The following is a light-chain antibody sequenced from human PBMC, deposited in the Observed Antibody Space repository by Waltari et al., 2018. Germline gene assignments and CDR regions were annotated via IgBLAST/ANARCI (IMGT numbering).Light chain of an antibody. V-gene: IGLV1-40*01. Sequence: QSVLTQPPSVSGAPGQRVTISCTGGSSNLGTGYDVPRSQHLPGTAPKLLLYTNIYRPSGVPDRFSGSKSGTSASLIIAGLQAEDAADYYCQSFDISLNGAVFGAGTKVTVL. CDR3: QSFDISLNGAV. CDR1: SSNLGTGYD. CDR2: TNI. J-gene: IGLJ1*01.